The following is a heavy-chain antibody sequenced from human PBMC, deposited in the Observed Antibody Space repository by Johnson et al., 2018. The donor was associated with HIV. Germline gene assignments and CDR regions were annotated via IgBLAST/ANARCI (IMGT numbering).Heavy chain of an antibody. J-gene: IGHJ3*02. CDR3: ARETNRPGGAGDAFDI. Sequence: QVQLVESGGGVVKPGKSLSLSCVASGFSFSSYAMHWVRQAPGKGLEWVAVISYDGGNKYYADSVKGRFTISRDNSKNTLYLQMNSLRGEDTAVYYCARETNRPGGAGDAFDIWGQGTMVTVSS. CDR1: GFSFSSYA. D-gene: IGHD3-16*01. V-gene: IGHV3-30-3*01. CDR2: ISYDGGNK.